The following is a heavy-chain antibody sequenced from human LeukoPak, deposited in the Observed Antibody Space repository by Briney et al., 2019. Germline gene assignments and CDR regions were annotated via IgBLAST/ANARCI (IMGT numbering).Heavy chain of an antibody. CDR1: GIAFRSFT. J-gene: IGHJ4*02. D-gene: IGHD2/OR15-2a*01. Sequence: GGSLRLSCAASGIAFRSFTMNWVRQAPGKGLEWVSSITPTSTSIFYADSVKGRFTISKDNAKNTVYLQMNNLRAEDTAVYYCVSFYETYWGRGTLVTVSS. CDR2: ITPTSTSI. CDR3: VSFYETY. V-gene: IGHV3-21*01.